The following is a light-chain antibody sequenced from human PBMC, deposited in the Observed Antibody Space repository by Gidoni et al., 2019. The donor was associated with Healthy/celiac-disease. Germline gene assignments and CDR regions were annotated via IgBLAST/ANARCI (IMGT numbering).Light chain of an antibody. CDR3: QQYYSTPWT. V-gene: IGKV4-1*01. CDR1: QSVLYSSNNKNY. J-gene: IGKJ1*01. CDR2: WAS. Sequence: DIVLTQSPDSLAGSLGERATINCKSRQSVLYSSNNKNYLAWYQQKPGPPPKLLIYWASTRESGVPDRFSGSGSGTDFTLTISSLQAEDVAVYYCQQYYSTPWTFGQGTKVEIK.